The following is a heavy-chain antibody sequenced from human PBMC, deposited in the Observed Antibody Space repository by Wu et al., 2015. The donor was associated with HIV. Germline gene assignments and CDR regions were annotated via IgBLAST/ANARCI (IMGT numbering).Heavy chain of an antibody. Sequence: QVQLVQSGADVKKPGASVKVSCRASGYTFSDYYIHWVRQAPGQGLEWMGWINPKSRDTNYAQKFQGRVTLTRDMPPNIVDMELKRLTSADTGVYYCARGHYHYYGMDVWGQGTTVTVSS. CDR1: GYTFSDYY. CDR3: ARGHYHYYGMDV. CDR2: INPKSRDT. D-gene: IGHD3-10*01. V-gene: IGHV1-2*02. J-gene: IGHJ6*02.